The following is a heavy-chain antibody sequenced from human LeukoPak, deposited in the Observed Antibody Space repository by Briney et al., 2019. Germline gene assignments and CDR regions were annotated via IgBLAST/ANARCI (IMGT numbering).Heavy chain of an antibody. V-gene: IGHV3-48*01. CDR2: ISSSSSTI. D-gene: IGHD6-13*01. CDR1: GFTFSSYS. J-gene: IGHJ3*02. Sequence: GGSLRLSCAASGFTFSSYSMNWVRQAPGKGLEWVSYISSSSSTIYYADSVKGRFTISRDNAKNSLYLQMNSLRAEDTAVYYCARENPAAGTETAADIWGQGTMVTVSS. CDR3: ARENPAAGTETAADI.